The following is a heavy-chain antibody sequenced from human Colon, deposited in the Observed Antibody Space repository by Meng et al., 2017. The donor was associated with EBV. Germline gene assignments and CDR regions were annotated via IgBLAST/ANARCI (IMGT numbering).Heavy chain of an antibody. Sequence: VRRRESGRGMLNPPDPLSPTAVVPGGSIGSSYGWTWARPSPGKWREWIREIYHSGSTTYNPSLKGRVTKSVDKSKNQFSLKLTSVTAADTAVYYCARGGYYSFDYWGQRTLVTVSS. D-gene: IGHD5-18*01. CDR1: GGSIGSSYG. CDR3: ARGGYYSFDY. CDR2: IYHSGST. V-gene: IGHV4-4*03. J-gene: IGHJ4*02.